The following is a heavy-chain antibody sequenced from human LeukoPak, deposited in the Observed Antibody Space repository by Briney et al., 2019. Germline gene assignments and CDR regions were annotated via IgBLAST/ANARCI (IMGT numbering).Heavy chain of an antibody. CDR3: AELGITMIGGV. Sequence: GGSMRLSCAAYGFTFSSYEMNWVRQAPGKGLEWVSYISSSGSTIYYADSVKGRFTISRDNAKNSLYLQMNSLRAEDTAVYYCAELGITMIGGVWGKGTTVTISS. CDR1: GFTFSSYE. V-gene: IGHV3-48*03. CDR2: ISSSGSTI. D-gene: IGHD3-10*02. J-gene: IGHJ6*04.